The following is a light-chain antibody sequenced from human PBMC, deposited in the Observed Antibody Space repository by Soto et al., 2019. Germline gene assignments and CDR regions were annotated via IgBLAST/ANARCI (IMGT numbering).Light chain of an antibody. V-gene: IGKV1-39*01. J-gene: IGKJ1*01. CDR2: AAS. CDR3: QQSYSTPRT. Sequence: DIQMTQSPYSLSASVGDRVTITCRASQSISSYLNWYQQKPGKAPKLLIYAASSLQSGVPSRFSGSGSGPDFTLTISSLQPEDFATYDCQQSYSTPRTFGQGTKVEIK. CDR1: QSISSY.